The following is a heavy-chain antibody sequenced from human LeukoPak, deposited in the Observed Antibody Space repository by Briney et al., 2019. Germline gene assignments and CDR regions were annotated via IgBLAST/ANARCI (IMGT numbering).Heavy chain of an antibody. CDR1: GGSISGSGYY. V-gene: IGHV4-39*01. J-gene: IGHJ4*02. D-gene: IGHD2-2*01. CDR3: ARRCRSTSCYHY. Sequence: SETLSLTCCVSGGSISGSGYYWAWIRQPPGKGLEWIGNIYDSGNTYYNPSLKSRVTISVDTSKNQFSLELNSVTAADTAVYFCARRCRSTSCYHYWGQGTLVTVSS. CDR2: IYDSGNT.